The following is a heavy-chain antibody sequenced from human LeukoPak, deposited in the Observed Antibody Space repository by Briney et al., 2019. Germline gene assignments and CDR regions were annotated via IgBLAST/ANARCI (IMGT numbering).Heavy chain of an antibody. J-gene: IGHJ5*01. CDR3: ARVRGSAYPSTGFDF. D-gene: IGHD3-16*01. V-gene: IGHV4-38-2*02. Sequence: SETLSLTCTVSGYSISSGYYWGWIRQPPGKGLEWIGSIYHSGVTDYNPSLKSRVTISVDTSKNQFSLKLSSVTAADTAVYNCARVRGSAYPSTGFDFWGQGTLVTVSS. CDR2: IYHSGVT. CDR1: GYSISSGYY.